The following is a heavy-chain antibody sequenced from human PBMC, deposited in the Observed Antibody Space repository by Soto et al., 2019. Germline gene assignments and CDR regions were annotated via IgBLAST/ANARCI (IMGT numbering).Heavy chain of an antibody. CDR3: AREWPGSRGYFDY. CDR2: ISHRGGT. Sequence: SETLSLTCAVYGGALSGCCWSWIRQTPGKGPEGIGEISHRGGTNYNPSLKSRVTISVNTSKNQFSLKGTSVTAADTAVSYCAREWPGSRGYFDYWGQGALVTVSS. V-gene: IGHV4-34*01. D-gene: IGHD3-3*01. J-gene: IGHJ4*02. CDR1: GGALSGCC.